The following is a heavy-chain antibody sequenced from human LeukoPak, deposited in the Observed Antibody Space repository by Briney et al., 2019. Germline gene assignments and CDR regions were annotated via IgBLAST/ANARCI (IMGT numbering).Heavy chain of an antibody. J-gene: IGHJ1*01. CDR2: IHRSGNT. D-gene: IGHD3-9*01. Sequence: SETLSLTCAVSGYSISGGYYWGWIRQPPGKGLEWIGSIHRSGNTYYNPSLKSRVTISVDASKNQFSLKLSSVTAADTAVYYCARHTYDILTGYYFAEYFQHWGQGTLVSVSS. CDR3: ARHTYDILTGYYFAEYFQH. CDR1: GYSISGGYY. V-gene: IGHV4-38-2*01.